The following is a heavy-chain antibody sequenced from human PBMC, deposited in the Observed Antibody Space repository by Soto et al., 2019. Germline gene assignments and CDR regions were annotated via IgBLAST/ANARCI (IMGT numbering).Heavy chain of an antibody. CDR2: INPATGAA. CDR3: ARGGGVGVAGSAAFDM. Sequence: QLHLVQSGAVVKKPGASVTVSCSASGYPVTAYYMHWVRQAPGRGLEWMGGINPATGAAKYTQTFQGRVIMTRDPSTSTVFMELRGLTSEDPAGFYWARGGGVGVAGSAAFDMWGQGTLVTVSS. V-gene: IGHV1-2*02. D-gene: IGHD3-3*01. CDR1: GYPVTAYY. J-gene: IGHJ3*02.